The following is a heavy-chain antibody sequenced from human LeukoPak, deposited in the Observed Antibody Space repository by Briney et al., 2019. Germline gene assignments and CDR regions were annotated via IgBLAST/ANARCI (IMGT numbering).Heavy chain of an antibody. Sequence: PGGSLRLSCAASGFTFSSYSMNWVRQAPGKGLEWVSSISSRSSYIYYADSVKGRFTISRDSAKNSLYLQMNSLRAEDTAVYYCARDPAGATVTAQDGYYYYYGMDVWGQGTTVTVSS. V-gene: IGHV3-21*01. CDR1: GFTFSSYS. CDR3: ARDPAGATVTAQDGYYYYYGMDV. D-gene: IGHD4-17*01. J-gene: IGHJ6*02. CDR2: ISSRSSYI.